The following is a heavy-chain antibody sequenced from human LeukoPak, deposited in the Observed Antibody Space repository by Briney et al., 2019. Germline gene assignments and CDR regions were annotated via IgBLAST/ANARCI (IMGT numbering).Heavy chain of an antibody. J-gene: IGHJ4*02. CDR3: ARGTPLYCGSASCSGRELDY. CDR1: GFTVNSNY. D-gene: IGHD2-2*01. CDR2: IYSGGIT. Sequence: GGSLRLSCAASGFTVNSNYMSWVRQAPGKGLEWVSLIYSGGITYYAESVKGRFTISRDNSKNTLSLQMNSLRAEDTAVYYCARGTPLYCGSASCSGRELDYWGQGTLVTVSS. V-gene: IGHV3-53*01.